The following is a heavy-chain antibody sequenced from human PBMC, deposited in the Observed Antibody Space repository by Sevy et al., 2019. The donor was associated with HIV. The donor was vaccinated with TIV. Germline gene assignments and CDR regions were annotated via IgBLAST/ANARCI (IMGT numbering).Heavy chain of an antibody. CDR2: INPNSGNT. J-gene: IGHJ4*02. V-gene: IGHV1-8*01. Sequence: ASVKVSCKASGYTFTSYDINWVRQATGQGLEWMGWINPNSGNTGYAQKLQGRVTMTRNTSISTAYMELSSLRSEDTAVYYCARSPYDSSGYYIRGDYWGQGTLVTVSS. CDR3: ARSPYDSSGYYIRGDY. CDR1: GYTFTSYD. D-gene: IGHD3-22*01.